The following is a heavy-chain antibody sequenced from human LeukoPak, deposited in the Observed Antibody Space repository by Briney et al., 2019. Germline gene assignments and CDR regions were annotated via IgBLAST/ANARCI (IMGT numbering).Heavy chain of an antibody. CDR2: ISSSSSYI. V-gene: IGHV3-21*01. CDR3: ARSRSGYDPLPIPYYGMDV. CDR1: GFTFDDYG. D-gene: IGHD5-12*01. Sequence: GGSLRLSCAASGFTFDDYGMSWVRQAPGKGLEWVSSISSSSSYIYYADSVKGRFTISRDNAKNSLYLQMNSLRAEDTAVYYCARSRSGYDPLPIPYYGMDVWGQGTTVTVSS. J-gene: IGHJ6*02.